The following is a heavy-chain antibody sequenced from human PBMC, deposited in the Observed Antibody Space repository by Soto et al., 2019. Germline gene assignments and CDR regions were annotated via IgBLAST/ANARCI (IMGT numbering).Heavy chain of an antibody. V-gene: IGHV4-59*01. CDR1: GGSISSYY. D-gene: IGHD3-10*01. J-gene: IGHJ4*02. CDR2: IYYSGST. CDR3: ASEWFGDRRGYFDY. Sequence: SQTLSLTCTVSGGSISSYYWSWIRQPPGKGLEWIGYIYYSGSTNYNPSLKSRVTISVDTSKNQFSLKLSSVTAADTAVYYCASEWFGDRRGYFDYWGQGTLVTVSS.